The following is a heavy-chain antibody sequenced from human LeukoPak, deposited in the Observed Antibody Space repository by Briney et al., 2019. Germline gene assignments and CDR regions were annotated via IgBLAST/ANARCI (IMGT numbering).Heavy chain of an antibody. CDR1: GGSISSGGYY. D-gene: IGHD3-22*01. J-gene: IGHJ4*02. CDR2: IYYSGST. CDR3: ARAERHSGYDYYFDY. V-gene: IGHV4-31*03. Sequence: PSQTLSLTCTASGGSISSGGYYWSWIRQHPGKGLEWIGYIYYSGSTYYNPSLKSRVTISVGTSKNQFSLKLSSVTAADTAVYYCARAERHSGYDYYFDYWGQGTLVTVSS.